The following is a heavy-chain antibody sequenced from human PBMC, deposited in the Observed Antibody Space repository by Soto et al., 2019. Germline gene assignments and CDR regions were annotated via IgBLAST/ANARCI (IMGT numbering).Heavy chain of an antibody. CDR1: TASLSSGNYY. CDR2: IYYSGST. J-gene: IGHJ4*02. V-gene: IGHV4-31*03. D-gene: IGHD1-26*01. Sequence: QVQLQESGPGLVKPSQTLSLTCTVSTASLSSGNYYWTWIRQHPGKGLEWIGYIYYSGSTYYTPSLNSRVTISVDTSMNQFSLKLSSVTAADTAMYYCARGMGRYYFDYWGQGTLVTVSS. CDR3: ARGMGRYYFDY.